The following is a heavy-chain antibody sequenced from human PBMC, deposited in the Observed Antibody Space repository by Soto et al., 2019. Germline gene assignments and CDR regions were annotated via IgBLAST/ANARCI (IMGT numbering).Heavy chain of an antibody. CDR3: GREGQQRAQEDYYQFNGMDV. V-gene: IGHV1-18*01. J-gene: IGHJ6*02. CDR2: MGAHSGHQ. D-gene: IGHD6-13*01. CDR1: GYNFTRFG. Sequence: QFQLVQSGAAVKKPGASVKVSCKASGYNFTRFGISWVRQAPGHGLEWMGWMGAHSGHQRQAQKFQGRLTMTTDASMNTAYIELRSLTSDDTALYYCGREGQQRAQEDYYQFNGMDVWGQGTTVIVSS.